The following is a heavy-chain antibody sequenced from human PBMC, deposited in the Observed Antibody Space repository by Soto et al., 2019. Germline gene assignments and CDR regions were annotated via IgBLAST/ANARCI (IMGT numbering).Heavy chain of an antibody. D-gene: IGHD3-16*01. J-gene: IGHJ4*02. CDR3: ARHGLTAYMAYYFDF. Sequence: LSLTCTVSGGSISSPHDYWGWIRKSPGRGLEWIGSIYYTGSSYYNPSLKSRITVSVDTSKNQFSLNLTSVTAADTAVYYCARHGLTAYMAYYFDFWGQGTQVTVS. CDR2: IYYTGSS. V-gene: IGHV4-39*01. CDR1: GGSISSPHDY.